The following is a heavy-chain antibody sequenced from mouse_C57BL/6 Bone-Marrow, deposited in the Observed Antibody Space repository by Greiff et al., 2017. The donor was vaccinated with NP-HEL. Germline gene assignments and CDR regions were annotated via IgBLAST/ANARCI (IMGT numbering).Heavy chain of an antibody. CDR3: ARDSGYGSTFGYFDV. J-gene: IGHJ1*03. D-gene: IGHD1-1*01. CDR2: INYDGSST. Sequence: EVQLVESEGGLVQPGSSMKLSCTASGFTFSDYYMAWVRQVPEKGLEWVANINYDGSSTYYLDSLKSRFIISRDNAKNILYLQMSSLKSEDTATYYCARDSGYGSTFGYFDVWGTGTTVTVSS. V-gene: IGHV5-16*01. CDR1: GFTFSDYY.